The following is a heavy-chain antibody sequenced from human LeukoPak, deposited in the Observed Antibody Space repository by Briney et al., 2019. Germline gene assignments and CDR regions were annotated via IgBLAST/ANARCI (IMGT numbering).Heavy chain of an antibody. J-gene: IGHJ4*02. V-gene: IGHV1-24*01. CDR2: FDPEDGET. CDR3: ATGDIVVVPAAIPPNFDY. CDR1: GYTLTELS. Sequence: ASVKVSCKVSGYTLTELSMHWVRQAPGKGLEWMGGFDPEDGETIYAQKFQGRVTMTEDTSTDTAYMELSSLRSEDTAVYYRATGDIVVVPAAIPPNFDYWGQGTLVTVSS. D-gene: IGHD2-2*01.